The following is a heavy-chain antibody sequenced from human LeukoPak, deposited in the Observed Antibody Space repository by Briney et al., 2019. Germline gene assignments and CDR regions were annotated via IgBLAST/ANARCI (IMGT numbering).Heavy chain of an antibody. CDR3: ARDNSLGDSAWWFDP. V-gene: IGHV1-46*01. D-gene: IGHD5-12*01. Sequence: GASVKVSCKASGFTFTNYNLHWVRQAPGQRLEWMGIINPSGDNTWYAQKFQGRVTLTRDMATSTDYMEVSSLRSEDTAVYYCARDNSLGDSAWWFDPWGQGTLVTVSS. CDR2: INPSGDNT. J-gene: IGHJ5*02. CDR1: GFTFTNYN.